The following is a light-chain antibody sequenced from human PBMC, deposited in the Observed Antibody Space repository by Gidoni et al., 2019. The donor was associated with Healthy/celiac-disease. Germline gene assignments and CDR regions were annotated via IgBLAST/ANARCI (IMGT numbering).Light chain of an antibody. CDR3: SSYTSSSTLVV. Sequence: QSALPQPASVSGSPGQSITISCTGTSSDVGGYNYVSWYQQHPGKAPKLMIYEVSNRPSGVSNRCSGSKSGNTASLTISGLQAEDEADYYCSSYTSSSTLVVFGGGTKLTV. CDR1: SSDVGGYNY. J-gene: IGLJ2*01. V-gene: IGLV2-14*01. CDR2: EVS.